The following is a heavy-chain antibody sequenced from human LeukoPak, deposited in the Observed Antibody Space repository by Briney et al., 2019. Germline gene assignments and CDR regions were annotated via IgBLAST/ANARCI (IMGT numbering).Heavy chain of an antibody. J-gene: IGHJ4*02. CDR2: IYYRGST. Sequence: PSETLSLTCTVSGGSISSSSYYWGWIRQPPGKGLECIGYIYYRGSTDYNPALKSRLTISVDTSKNQFSLKLSSVTAADTAVYYCARVGKHQGFVDYWGQGTLVTVSS. D-gene: IGHD7-27*01. CDR1: GGSISSSSYY. V-gene: IGHV4-61*05. CDR3: ARVGKHQGFVDY.